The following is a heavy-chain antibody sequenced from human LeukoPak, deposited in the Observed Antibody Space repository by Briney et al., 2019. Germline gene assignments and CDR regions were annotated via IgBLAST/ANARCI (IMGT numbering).Heavy chain of an antibody. Sequence: ASVKVSCKASGYTFTGYAMHWVRQAPGQGLEWMGWINPNSGATNYAQKFQDRVTMTLDTSITTAYMELSRLRLDDTAVYFCARDFVEPRVEARWTHAFDVWGQGTVVTVSS. J-gene: IGHJ3*01. CDR1: GYTFTGYA. CDR3: ARDFVEPRVEARWTHAFDV. D-gene: IGHD1-14*01. V-gene: IGHV1-2*02. CDR2: INPNSGAT.